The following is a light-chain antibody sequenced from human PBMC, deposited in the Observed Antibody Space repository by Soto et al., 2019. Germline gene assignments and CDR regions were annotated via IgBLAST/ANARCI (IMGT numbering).Light chain of an antibody. V-gene: IGLV2-11*01. CDR2: DVN. CDR1: ISDVGAYNY. J-gene: IGLJ1*01. Sequence: QSVLTQPRSVSGSPGQSVTISCTGTISDVGAYNYVSWYQQHPGKAPKLVIFDVNKRPSGVPDRFSGSKSGNTASLTISGLQAEDEADYYCCSYAGTYTLSDVFGTGTKVTVL. CDR3: CSYAGTYTLSDV.